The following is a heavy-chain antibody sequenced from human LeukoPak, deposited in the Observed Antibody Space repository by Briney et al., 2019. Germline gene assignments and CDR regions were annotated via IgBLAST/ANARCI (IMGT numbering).Heavy chain of an antibody. CDR3: ARGMAAAGMNFVCWFDP. Sequence: GESLKISCKGSGYSFTSYWIGWVRQMPGKGLEWMGIIYPGDSDTRYSPSFQGQVTISADKSISTAYLQWSSLKASDTAMYYCARGMAAAGMNFVCWFDPWGQGTLVTVSS. V-gene: IGHV5-51*01. CDR2: IYPGDSDT. D-gene: IGHD6-13*01. CDR1: GYSFTSYW. J-gene: IGHJ5*02.